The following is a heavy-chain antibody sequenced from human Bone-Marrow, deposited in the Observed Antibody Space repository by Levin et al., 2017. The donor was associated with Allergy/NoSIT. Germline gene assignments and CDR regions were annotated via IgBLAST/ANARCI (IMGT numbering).Heavy chain of an antibody. CDR2: IIPIFGTA. V-gene: IGHV1-69*01. J-gene: IGHJ4*02. D-gene: IGHD6-6*01. CDR3: ARGAQRIAARLWYFDY. CDR1: GGTFSSYA. Sequence: LGESLKISCKASGGTFSSYAISWVRQAPGQGLEWMGGIIPIFGTANYAQKFQGRVTITADESTSTAYMELSSLRSEDTAVYYCARGAQRIAARLWYFDYWGQGTLVAVSS.